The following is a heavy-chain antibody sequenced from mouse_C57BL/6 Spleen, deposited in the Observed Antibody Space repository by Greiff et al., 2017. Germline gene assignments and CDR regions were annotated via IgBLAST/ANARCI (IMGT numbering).Heavy chain of an antibody. D-gene: IGHD1-1*01. V-gene: IGHV1-64*01. CDR2: IHPNSGST. CDR3: ASGYGSSYGFAY. Sequence: QVQLKQPGAELVKPGASVKLSCKASGYTFTSYWMHWVKQRPGQGLEWIGMIHPNSGSTNYNEKFKSKATLTVDKSSSTAYMQLSSLTSEDSAVYYCASGYGSSYGFAYWGQGTLVTVSA. J-gene: IGHJ3*01. CDR1: GYTFTSYW.